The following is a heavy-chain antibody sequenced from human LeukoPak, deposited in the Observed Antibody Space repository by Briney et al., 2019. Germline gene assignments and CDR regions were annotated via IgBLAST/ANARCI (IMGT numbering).Heavy chain of an antibody. CDR2: ITSSGDAT. Sequence: GGSLRLSCAASGFTFSSYAMNWVRQAPGKGLEWVSSITSSGDATYYADSVKGRFTISRDNSKNTVYLQMNSLRAEDTAVYYCAKASGYSYGRYFFDSWGQGALVTVSS. D-gene: IGHD5-18*01. CDR3: AKASGYSYGRYFFDS. V-gene: IGHV3-23*01. J-gene: IGHJ4*02. CDR1: GFTFSSYA.